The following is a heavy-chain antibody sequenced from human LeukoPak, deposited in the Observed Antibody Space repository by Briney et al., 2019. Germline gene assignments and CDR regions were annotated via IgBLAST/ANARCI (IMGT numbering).Heavy chain of an antibody. CDR1: GFTFSSYG. CDR2: ISYDGNNR. J-gene: IGHJ3*02. V-gene: IGHV3-30*18. Sequence: HPGRSLRLSCAASGFTFSSYGMHWVRQAPGKGLEWVAVISYDGNNRYYADSVKGRFTISRYNSKNTLYLQMNSLRAEDTAVYYCAKVKGEVIGAFDIWGQGTMVTVSS. CDR3: AKVKGEVIGAFDI. D-gene: IGHD3-16*01.